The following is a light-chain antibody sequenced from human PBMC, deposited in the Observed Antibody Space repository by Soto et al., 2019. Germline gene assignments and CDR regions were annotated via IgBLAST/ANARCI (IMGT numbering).Light chain of an antibody. CDR1: RSVLYSSDNKNY. Sequence: DIVMTQSPDSLAVSLGERATINCKSSRSVLYSSDNKNYIAWYQQKPGQPPRLLIYWASTRESGVPDRFSGSGSGADFPLSISSLQAEDVAVYYCQQYYSTPQTFGQGTTVEIK. J-gene: IGKJ1*01. CDR3: QQYYSTPQT. CDR2: WAS. V-gene: IGKV4-1*01.